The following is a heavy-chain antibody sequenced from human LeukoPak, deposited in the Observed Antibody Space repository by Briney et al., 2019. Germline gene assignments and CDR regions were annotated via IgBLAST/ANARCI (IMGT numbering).Heavy chain of an antibody. CDR1: GFTFSSYS. CDR3: ARDVAYYDSSGSVFDY. J-gene: IGHJ4*02. CDR2: ISSSSSYI. D-gene: IGHD3-22*01. V-gene: IGHV3-21*01. Sequence: KSGGSLRLSCAASGFTFSSYSMNWARQAPGKGLEWVSSISSSSSYIYYADSVKGRFTISRDNAKNSLYLQMNSLRAEDTAVYYCARDVAYYDSSGSVFDYWGQGTLVTVSS.